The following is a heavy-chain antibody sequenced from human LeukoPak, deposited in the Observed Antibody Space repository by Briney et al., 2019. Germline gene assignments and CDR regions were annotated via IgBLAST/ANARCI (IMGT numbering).Heavy chain of an antibody. J-gene: IGHJ4*02. V-gene: IGHV1-2*02. CDR1: GYTFTGYC. D-gene: IGHD1-26*01. Sequence: ASVKVSCKASGYTFTGYCMHWVRQAPGQGLEWMGWINPNSGGTNYAQKFQGRVTMTRDTSISTAYMELSRLRSDDTAVYYCAINQNDSGSYPFDYWGQGTLVTVSS. CDR2: INPNSGGT. CDR3: AINQNDSGSYPFDY.